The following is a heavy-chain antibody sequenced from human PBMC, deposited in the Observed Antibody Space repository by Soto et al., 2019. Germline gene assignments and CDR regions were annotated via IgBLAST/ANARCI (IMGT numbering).Heavy chain of an antibody. V-gene: IGHV4-4*02. CDR1: GDISDRNW. D-gene: IGHD2-8*02. J-gene: IGHJ4*02. CDR2: VSHSGTT. CDR3: ARRDDCTGGTCWMKYFDS. Sequence: SETLSLTCSVSGDISDRNWWSWVRQPPGRGLEWIGEVSHSGTTNYNPSLNNRVAVSLDKSKNQFSLKVTSVTAADTAFYYCARRDDCTGGTCWMKYFDSWGQGILVT.